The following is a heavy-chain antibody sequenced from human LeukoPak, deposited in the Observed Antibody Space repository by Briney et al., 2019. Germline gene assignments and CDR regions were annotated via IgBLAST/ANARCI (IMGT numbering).Heavy chain of an antibody. CDR1: GFTFSSYG. V-gene: IGHV3-30*02. J-gene: IGHJ4*02. CDR2: IRYDGSNK. CDR3: ARDPTMVRPYYLYY. Sequence: GGSLRLSCATSGFTFSSYGMHWVRQAPGKGLEWVGFIRYDGSNKYYADSVKGRFTISRDNSKNTLYLHVNSLRAEDTAVYYCARDPTMVRPYYLYYGGEETLVTLSS. D-gene: IGHD4/OR15-4a*01.